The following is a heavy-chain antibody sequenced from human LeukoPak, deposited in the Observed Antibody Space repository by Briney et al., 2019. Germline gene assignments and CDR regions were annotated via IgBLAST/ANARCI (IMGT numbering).Heavy chain of an antibody. CDR3: ARNYGP. J-gene: IGHJ5*02. Sequence: KSSETLSLTCTVSGGAIRSSYYYWGWVRQPPGKGLEWIGGIYDSGSTYYNPSLKCRVTIYVDTSKNQFSLTLNSVTAADTAVYYRARNYGPWGQGTLVTVSS. D-gene: IGHD3-16*01. V-gene: IGHV4-39*01. CDR1: GGAIRSSYYY. CDR2: IYDSGST.